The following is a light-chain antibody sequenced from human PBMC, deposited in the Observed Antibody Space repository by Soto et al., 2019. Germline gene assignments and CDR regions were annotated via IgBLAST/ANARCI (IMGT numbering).Light chain of an antibody. CDR1: SSDVGGYNS. V-gene: IGLV2-14*03. J-gene: IGLJ1*01. CDR2: EVS. Sequence: QSALTQPASVSGSPGQSITVSCTGTSSDVGGYNSVSWYQQHPGKPPKLIIYEVSNRPSGVSDRLSGSKSGNTASLTISGPQAEDEADYYCSSYTSTSSYVFATGTKVTVL. CDR3: SSYTSTSSYV.